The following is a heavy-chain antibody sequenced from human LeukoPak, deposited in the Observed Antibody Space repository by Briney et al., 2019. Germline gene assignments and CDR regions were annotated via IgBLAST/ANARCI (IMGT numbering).Heavy chain of an antibody. J-gene: IGHJ4*02. Sequence: ASVKVSCKASGYTFTSYGISWVRQAPGQGLEWMGWISAYNGDTTYAQKFQGRVTITADKSTSTAYMELSSLRSEDTAVYYCAISFRGVSTFDYWGQGTLVTVSS. CDR1: GYTFTSYG. V-gene: IGHV1-18*01. CDR3: AISFRGVSTFDY. D-gene: IGHD3-10*01. CDR2: ISAYNGDT.